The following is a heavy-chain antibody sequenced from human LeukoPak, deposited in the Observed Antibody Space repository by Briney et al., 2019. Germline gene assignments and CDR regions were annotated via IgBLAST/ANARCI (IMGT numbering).Heavy chain of an antibody. CDR1: GYSISTGYY. V-gene: IGHV4-38-2*01. CDR2: IYHSGST. J-gene: IGHJ3*02. D-gene: IGHD2/OR15-2a*01. Sequence: PSETLSLTCAVSGYSISTGYYWGWIRPPPGKGLEWIGSIYHSGSTYYNPSLKSRVTISVDTSKNQFSLKLSSVTAADTAVYYCAADDYFAFDIWGQGTMVTVS. CDR3: AADDYFAFDI.